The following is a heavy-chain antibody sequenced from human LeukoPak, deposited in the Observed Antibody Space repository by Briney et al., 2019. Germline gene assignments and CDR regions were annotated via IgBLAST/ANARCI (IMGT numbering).Heavy chain of an antibody. V-gene: IGHV4-59*01. CDR2: IGYGDRT. D-gene: IGHD3-10*01. CDR1: AGSLSRDF. CDR3: ARVGDTMVRGVISWFDY. Sequence: PSETLSLTCTVSAGSLSRDFWTWIRQPPGKGLKWIGYIGYGDRTHYNASLKSRVTISADTFKNQLSLDLSSMTAADTAVYYCARVGDTMVRGVISWFDYWGQGTLVTVSS. J-gene: IGHJ4*02.